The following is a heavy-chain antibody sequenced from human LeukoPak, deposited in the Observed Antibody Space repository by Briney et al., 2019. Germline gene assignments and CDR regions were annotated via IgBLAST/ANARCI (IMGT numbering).Heavy chain of an antibody. V-gene: IGHV1-2*02. CDR3: ARSGGGSSSWEIDY. CDR2: INPNSGGP. CDR1: GYTFTGYY. D-gene: IGHD6-13*01. J-gene: IGHJ4*02. Sequence: GASVKVSCKASGYTFTGYYMRWVRQAPGQGLEWMGWINPNSGGPNYAQKFQGRVTMTRATSISTAYLELRRLRSDDTAVYYCARSGGGSSSWEIDYWGQGPLVTVSS.